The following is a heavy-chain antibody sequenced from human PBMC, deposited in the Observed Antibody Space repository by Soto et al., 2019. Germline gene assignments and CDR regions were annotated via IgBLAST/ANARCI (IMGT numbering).Heavy chain of an antibody. CDR1: GFTFSNYW. Sequence: EVQLVESGGGLVQPGGSLRLSCAGSGFTFSNYWMHWVRQAPGKGLEWVSRIDHDGPTDYADSVRGRFHISRDNAENTLYLQMTSPRPEDTAVYYCVRDSHGDYWGKGTLVTVSS. J-gene: IGHJ4*02. CDR3: VRDSHGDY. V-gene: IGHV3-74*01. CDR2: IDHDGPT.